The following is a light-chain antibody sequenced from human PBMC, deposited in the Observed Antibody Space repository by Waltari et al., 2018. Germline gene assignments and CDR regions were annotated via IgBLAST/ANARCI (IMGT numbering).Light chain of an antibody. CDR2: GTS. CDR1: QSVSTF. CDR3: QQFGSSPRT. J-gene: IGKJ1*01. Sequence: EIVLTQSPGTLSLSPGERATLSCRASQSVSTFLAWYQQKPGQAPRLLIYGTSSRATGIPDRFSGSGSGTDFTLTVSRLEPEDFAVYYCQQFGSSPRTCGQGTKVEIK. V-gene: IGKV3-20*01.